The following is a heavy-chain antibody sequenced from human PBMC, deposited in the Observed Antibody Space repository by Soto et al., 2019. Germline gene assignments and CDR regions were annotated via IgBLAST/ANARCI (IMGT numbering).Heavy chain of an antibody. Sequence: GGSLRLSCAASGFTFSSSAMHWVRQAPGKGPEWVTVISFDGTNTYYPDSVKGRFTVSRDNSKDTMYLQMNSLRVEDTAVYYCARAADGYNFFDYWGQGTLVTVSS. CDR3: ARAADGYNFFDY. CDR1: GFTFSSSA. CDR2: ISFDGTNT. D-gene: IGHD5-12*01. V-gene: IGHV3-30-3*01. J-gene: IGHJ4*02.